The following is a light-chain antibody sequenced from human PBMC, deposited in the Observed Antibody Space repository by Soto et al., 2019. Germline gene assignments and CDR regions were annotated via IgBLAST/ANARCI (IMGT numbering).Light chain of an antibody. CDR3: CSSGGSPTYV. J-gene: IGLJ1*01. Sequence: QSVLTQPRSVSGSPGQSVAISCTGTSSVVGGYNYVSWYRQHPGKAPKLMIYDVSKRPSGVSNRFSGSKSGNTASLTISGLKVEDEADYYCCSSGGSPTYVFGTGTKVTVL. CDR2: DVS. V-gene: IGLV2-11*01. CDR1: SSVVGGYNY.